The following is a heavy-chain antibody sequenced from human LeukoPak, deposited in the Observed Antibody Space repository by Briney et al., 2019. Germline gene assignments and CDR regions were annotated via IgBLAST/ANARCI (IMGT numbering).Heavy chain of an antibody. D-gene: IGHD2-2*01. Sequence: GGSLRLSCAASGFTFTDYSMSWIRQTPGKGLEWVASLGSSGANKYYADSVKGRFSISRDNSSDTVSLQMNSLSAEDTDVYYYVKDRPCAPCMPMDAWGQGTTVTVSS. CDR3: VKDRPCAPCMPMDA. J-gene: IGHJ6*02. CDR2: LGSSGANK. CDR1: GFTFTDYS. V-gene: IGHV3-23*01.